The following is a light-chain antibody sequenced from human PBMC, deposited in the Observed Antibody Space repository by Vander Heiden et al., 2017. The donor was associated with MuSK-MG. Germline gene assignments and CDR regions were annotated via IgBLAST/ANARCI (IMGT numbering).Light chain of an antibody. Sequence: QSALTQPASVSGSPGQSITIPCTGTSSDVGGYNYVSWYQQHPGKAPKLMRYEVSNRPSGVSNRFSGSKSGNKASLTISGLQAEDEADYYCSSYTSSSTPVVFGGGTKLTVL. CDR3: SSYTSSSTPVV. J-gene: IGLJ2*01. CDR2: EVS. CDR1: SSDVGGYNY. V-gene: IGLV2-14*01.